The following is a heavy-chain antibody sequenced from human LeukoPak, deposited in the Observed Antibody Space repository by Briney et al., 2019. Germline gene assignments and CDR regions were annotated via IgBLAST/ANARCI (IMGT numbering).Heavy chain of an antibody. CDR2: FDPEDGET. J-gene: IGHJ6*03. CDR3: ATAFSSGSGYDRLGYYYYMDV. CDR1: GYTLTELS. Sequence: ASVKVSCKVSGYTLTELSMHWVRQAPGKGLEWMGGFDPEDGETIYAQKYQGRVTMTEDTSTDTAYMELSSLRSEDTAVYYCATAFSSGSGYDRLGYYYYMDVWGKGTTVTVSS. V-gene: IGHV1-24*01. D-gene: IGHD5-12*01.